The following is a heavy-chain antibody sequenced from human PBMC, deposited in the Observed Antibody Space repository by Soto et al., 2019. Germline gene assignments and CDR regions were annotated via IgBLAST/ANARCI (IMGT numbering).Heavy chain of an antibody. J-gene: IGHJ6*03. Sequence: PSETLSITCAVYGGSFSGYYWSWIRQPPGKGLEWIGEINHSGSTNYNPSLKSRVTISVDTSKNQFSLKLSSVTAADTAVYYCARGGGDPPNYYYYMDVWGKGTTVTVSS. CDR3: ARGGGDPPNYYYYMDV. CDR2: INHSGST. D-gene: IGHD4-17*01. CDR1: GGSFSGYY. V-gene: IGHV4-34*01.